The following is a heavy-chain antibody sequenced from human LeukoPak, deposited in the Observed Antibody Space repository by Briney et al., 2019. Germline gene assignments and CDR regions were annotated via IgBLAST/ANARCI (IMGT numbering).Heavy chain of an antibody. Sequence: SVRVSCKASGGTFSSYTISWVRQAPGQGLEWMGRIIPILGIANYAQKFQGRVTITADKSTSTAYMELSSLRSEDTAVYYCARDRTDSGYDYYYYYGMDVWGQGTTVTVSS. D-gene: IGHD5-12*01. CDR3: ARDRTDSGYDYYYYYGMDV. CDR2: IIPILGIA. CDR1: GGTFSSYT. V-gene: IGHV1-69*04. J-gene: IGHJ6*02.